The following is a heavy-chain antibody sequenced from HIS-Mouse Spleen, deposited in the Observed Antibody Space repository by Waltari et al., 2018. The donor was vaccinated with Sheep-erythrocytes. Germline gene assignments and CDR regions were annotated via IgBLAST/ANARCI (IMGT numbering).Heavy chain of an antibody. J-gene: IGHJ6*02. CDR3: AKGRDGSYYYYYYGMDV. D-gene: IGHD1-26*01. CDR1: GFTFSSDS. V-gene: IGHV3-21*01. CDR2: ISSSSSYI. Sequence: EVQLVESGGGLVKPGGSLRLSCAASGFTFSSDSMNCVRQAPGKGLEWVSSISSSSSYIYYADSVKGRFTISRDNAKNSLYLQMNSLRAEDTAVYYCAKGRDGSYYYYYYGMDVWGQGTTVTVSS.